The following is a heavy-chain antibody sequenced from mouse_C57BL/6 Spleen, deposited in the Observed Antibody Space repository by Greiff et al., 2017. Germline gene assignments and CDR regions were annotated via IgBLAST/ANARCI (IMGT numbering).Heavy chain of an antibody. J-gene: IGHJ4*01. D-gene: IGHD2-14*01. Sequence: QVQLKQPGAELVKPGASVKLSCKASGYTFTSYWMQWVKQRPGQGLEWIGEIDPSDSYTNYNQKFKGKATLTVDTSSSTAYMQLSSLTSEDSAVYYCARYRGYAMDYWGQGTSVTVSS. V-gene: IGHV1-50*01. CDR1: GYTFTSYW. CDR2: IDPSDSYT. CDR3: ARYRGYAMDY.